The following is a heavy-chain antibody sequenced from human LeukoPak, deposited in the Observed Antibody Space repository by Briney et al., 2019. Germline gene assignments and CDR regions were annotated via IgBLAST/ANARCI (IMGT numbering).Heavy chain of an antibody. CDR3: SYNMDV. Sequence: GGSLRLSCTASGFMFSNHALNWVRQAPGKGLEWVGRIKGKSDGGTTHYAAPVKGRFTISRDGSKNMLFLQMNTLKTEDTAMYYCSYNMDVWGPGTTVTVSS. CDR2: IKGKSDGGTT. D-gene: IGHD1-1*01. CDR1: GFMFSNHA. V-gene: IGHV3-15*06. J-gene: IGHJ6*02.